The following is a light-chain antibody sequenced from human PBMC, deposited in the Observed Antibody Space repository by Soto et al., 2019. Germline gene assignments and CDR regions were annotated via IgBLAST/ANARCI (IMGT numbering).Light chain of an antibody. CDR1: NLGDKY. V-gene: IGLV3-1*01. CDR2: QDV. J-gene: IGLJ1*01. CDR3: QAWDSSTFYV. Sequence: SYELTQPPSVSVSPGQTASITCSGYNLGDKYVSWYQQKAGQSPLLVIFQDVKRPSGIPDRFSGSNSGNTATLTISGTQSIDEADYYCQAWDSSTFYVFGCGTKVTVL.